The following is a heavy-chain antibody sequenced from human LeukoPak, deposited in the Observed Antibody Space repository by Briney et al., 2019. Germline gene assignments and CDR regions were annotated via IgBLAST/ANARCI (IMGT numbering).Heavy chain of an antibody. CDR1: GGSISSSSYY. CDR2: IYTSGST. Sequence: SETLSLTCTVSGGSISSSSYYWGWIRQPPGKGLEWIGRIYTSGSTNYNPSLKSRVTMSVDTSKNQFSLKLSSVTAADTAVYYCARASYSSSSLSYYFDYWGQGTLVTVSS. D-gene: IGHD6-13*01. CDR3: ARASYSSSSLSYYFDY. J-gene: IGHJ4*02. V-gene: IGHV4-61*05.